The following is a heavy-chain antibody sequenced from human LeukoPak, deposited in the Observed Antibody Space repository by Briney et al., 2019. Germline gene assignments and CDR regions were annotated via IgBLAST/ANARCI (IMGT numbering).Heavy chain of an antibody. CDR3: ARHDPYSSGCRRPCPPDY. J-gene: IGHJ4*02. CDR1: GGSISSSSYY. CDR2: IYYSGST. V-gene: IGHV4-39*01. D-gene: IGHD6-19*01. Sequence: PSETLSLTYTVSGGSISSSSYYWGWIRQPPGKGLEWIGSIYYSGSTYYNPSLKSRVTISVDTSKNQFSLELSSVTAADTAVYYCARHDPYSSGCRRPCPPDYWGQGTLVTVSS.